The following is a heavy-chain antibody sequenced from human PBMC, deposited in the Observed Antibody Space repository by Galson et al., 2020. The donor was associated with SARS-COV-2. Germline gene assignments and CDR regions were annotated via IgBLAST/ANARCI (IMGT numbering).Heavy chain of an antibody. CDR2: ISYDGSNK. J-gene: IGHJ4*02. D-gene: IGHD2-15*01. CDR3: AKNLSPYCSGGSCYSELFDY. CDR1: GFTFSSYG. V-gene: IGHV3-30*18. Sequence: GGSLRLSCAASGFTFSSYGMHWVRQAPGKGLEWVAVISYDGSNKYYADSVKGRFTISRDNSKNTLYLQMNSLRAEDTAVYYCAKNLSPYCSGGSCYSELFDYWGQGTLVTVSS.